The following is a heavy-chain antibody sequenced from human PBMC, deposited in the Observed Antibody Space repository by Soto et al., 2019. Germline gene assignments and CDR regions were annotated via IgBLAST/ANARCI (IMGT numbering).Heavy chain of an antibody. CDR3: ARAIFLSVDYDILTGPLDS. CDR1: GGSFSGYY. CDR2: INHSGST. Sequence: PSETLSLTCAVYGGSFSGYYWSWIRQPPGKGLEWIGEINHSGSTNYNPSLKSRVTISVDTSKNQFSLKLSSVTAADTAVYYCARAIFLSVDYDILTGPLDSWGQGTLVTVSS. D-gene: IGHD3-9*01. V-gene: IGHV4-34*01. J-gene: IGHJ5*02.